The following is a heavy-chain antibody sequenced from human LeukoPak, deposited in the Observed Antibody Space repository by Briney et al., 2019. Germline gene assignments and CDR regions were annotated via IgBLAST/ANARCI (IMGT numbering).Heavy chain of an antibody. Sequence: PGGSLRLSCAASGFTFSSYWMSWVRQAPGKGLEWVANIKQDGSEKYYVDSVKGRFTISRDNAKNSLYLQMNSLRAEDTAVYYCARDLSAYFGGDCYNYYYYYMDVWGKGTTVTVSS. CDR2: IKQDGSEK. J-gene: IGHJ6*03. CDR1: GFTFSSYW. V-gene: IGHV3-7*01. CDR3: ARDLSAYFGGDCYNYYYYYMDV. D-gene: IGHD2-21*01.